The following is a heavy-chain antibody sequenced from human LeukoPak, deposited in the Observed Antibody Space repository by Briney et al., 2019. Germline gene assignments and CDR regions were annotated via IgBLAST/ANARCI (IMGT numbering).Heavy chain of an antibody. J-gene: IGHJ4*02. CDR2: IYYSGSA. CDR1: GGSISSSSYY. D-gene: IGHD2-2*01. CDR3: ARRDCSSTTCYAGSYYFDY. Sequence: SETLSLTCSVSGGSISSSSYYWGWIRQPPGKGLEWIGSIYYSGSAYYNPSLKSRVTVSVDTSKNQFSLKLTSVTAADTAGYYCARRDCSSTTCYAGSYYFDYWGQGTLVTVSS. V-gene: IGHV4-39*01.